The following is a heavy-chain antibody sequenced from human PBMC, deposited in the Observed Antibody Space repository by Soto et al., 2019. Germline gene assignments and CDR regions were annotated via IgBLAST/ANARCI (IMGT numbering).Heavy chain of an antibody. CDR1: GDSMTNYY. J-gene: IGHJ4*02. CDR2: IYMSGST. D-gene: IGHD1-26*01. Sequence: PSETLSLTCNDSGDSMTNYYWSWIRQPAGKGLEWIGRIYMSGSTNYNPSLKSRVTMSIDTSNNHFSLDLKSVTAADTAVYYCARTVGAAYYFDFWGQGALVTVSS. CDR3: ARTVGAAYYFDF. V-gene: IGHV4-4*07.